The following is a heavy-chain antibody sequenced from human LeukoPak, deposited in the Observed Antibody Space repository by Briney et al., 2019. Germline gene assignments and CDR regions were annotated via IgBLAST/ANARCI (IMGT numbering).Heavy chain of an antibody. CDR1: GGPISSYY. CDR3: ARGGRAYNWFDP. Sequence: SETLSLTCTVSGGPISSYYWSWIRQPPGKGLEWIGYIYYSGSTNYNPSLKSRVTISVDTSKNQFSLKLSSVTAADTAVYYCARGGRAYNWFDPWGQGTLVTVSS. D-gene: IGHD6-25*01. J-gene: IGHJ5*02. V-gene: IGHV4-59*01. CDR2: IYYSGST.